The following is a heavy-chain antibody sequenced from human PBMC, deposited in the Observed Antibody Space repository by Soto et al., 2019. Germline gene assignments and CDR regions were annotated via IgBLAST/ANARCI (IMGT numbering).Heavy chain of an antibody. D-gene: IGHD5-12*01. CDR2: ISYSGSN. J-gene: IGHJ4*02. Sequence: TVFGGKVGSGSCCWSWNRQTPGKGLEWIGYISYSGSNNYTPSLKSRVTISVDTSKNQFSLKLSSVTAADTAVYYCARVRWLRFSSGPGFDYWGQGTLVSVSS. CDR3: ARVRWLRFSSGPGFDY. V-gene: IGHV4-61*01. CDR1: GGKVGSGSCC.